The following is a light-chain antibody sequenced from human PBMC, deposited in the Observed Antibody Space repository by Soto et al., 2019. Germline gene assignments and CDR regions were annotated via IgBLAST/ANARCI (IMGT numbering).Light chain of an antibody. CDR1: SSNIGAGYD. CDR3: QSYDSSLSGIYVV. J-gene: IGLJ2*01. V-gene: IGLV1-40*01. CDR2: GNS. Sequence: QAVLTQPPSVSGAPGQRVTISCTGSSSNIGAGYDVHWYQQLPGTAPKLLIYGNSNRPSGVPDRFSGSKSGTSASLAITGLQAEDEADYYCQSYDSSLSGIYVVFGGGTKVIVL.